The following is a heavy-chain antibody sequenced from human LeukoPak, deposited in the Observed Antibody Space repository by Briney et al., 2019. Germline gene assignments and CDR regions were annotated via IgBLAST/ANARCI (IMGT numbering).Heavy chain of an antibody. D-gene: IGHD5-12*01. CDR1: GFTFDDYA. J-gene: IGHJ4*02. CDR2: ISWNSGSI. Sequence: GGSLRLSCAASGFTFDDYAMHWVRQAPGKGLVWVSGISWNSGSIGYADSVKGRFTISRDNAKNSLYLQMNSLRAEDTALYYCAKDTQVDIVATFDYWGQGILVTVSS. CDR3: AKDTQVDIVATFDY. V-gene: IGHV3-9*01.